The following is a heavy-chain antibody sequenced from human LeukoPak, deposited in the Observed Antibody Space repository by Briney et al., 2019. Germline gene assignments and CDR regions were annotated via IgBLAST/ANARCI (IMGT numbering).Heavy chain of an antibody. Sequence: GASVKVSCQSSVYTFTGYFMHGVRQAPGQGVEGMGWINPNRGGTNYAQKLHGGVTMTRDTSISTAYMELSRLRSDDTAVYYCARNRTFSTYYYGSGFFQGRPYYYYYYMDVGGKGTTVTVSS. CDR2: INPNRGGT. J-gene: IGHJ6*03. V-gene: IGHV1-2*02. CDR3: ARNRTFSTYYYGSGFFQGRPYYYYYYMDV. CDR1: VYTFTGYF. D-gene: IGHD3-10*01.